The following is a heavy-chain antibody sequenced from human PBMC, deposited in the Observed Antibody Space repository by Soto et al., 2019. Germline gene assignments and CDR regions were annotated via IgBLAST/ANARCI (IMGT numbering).Heavy chain of an antibody. J-gene: IGHJ4*02. V-gene: IGHV3-48*03. D-gene: IGHD6-13*01. CDR3: ARDRAAGGY. CDR1: GSSSINFK. Sequence: EVQLVESGEALYNLERPLNPPFEPFGSSSINFKLTWVRQTPGKGLEWVAYISSSGTTVHYADSVGGRFTVSRDNARNSLYLQMNTLRVEDTALYYCARDRAAGGYWGQGTLVTVSS. CDR2: ISSSGTTV.